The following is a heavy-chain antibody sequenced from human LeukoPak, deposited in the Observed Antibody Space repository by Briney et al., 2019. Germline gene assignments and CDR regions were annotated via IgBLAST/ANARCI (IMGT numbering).Heavy chain of an antibody. D-gene: IGHD3-10*01. V-gene: IGHV5-51*01. J-gene: IGHJ4*02. Sequence: GESLKISCKGSGYSFTSYWIGWVRQMPGKGLGWMGIIYPGDSDTRYSPSFQGQVTISADKSISTAYLQWSSLKASDTAMYYCARLRITMVRGVSSLDYWGQGTLVTVSS. CDR2: IYPGDSDT. CDR3: ARLRITMVRGVSSLDY. CDR1: GYSFTSYW.